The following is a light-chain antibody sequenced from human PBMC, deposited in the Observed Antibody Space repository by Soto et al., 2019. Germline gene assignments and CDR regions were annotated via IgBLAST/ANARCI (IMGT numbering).Light chain of an antibody. CDR1: SSDVGGYNY. J-gene: IGLJ1*01. V-gene: IGLV2-14*01. Sequence: QSVLTQPASVSGSPGQSITISCTGTSSDVGGYNYVSWYQQFPGKAPKLMIFKVNNRASGVSNRFSGSKSGNTASLTISGLQAEDEADYYCSSYTIRSNRVLGTGTKV. CDR2: KVN. CDR3: SSYTIRSNRV.